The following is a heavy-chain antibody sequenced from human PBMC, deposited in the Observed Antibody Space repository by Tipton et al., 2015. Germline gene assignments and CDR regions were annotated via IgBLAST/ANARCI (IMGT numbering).Heavy chain of an antibody. D-gene: IGHD6-13*01. CDR2: ILHRGTT. CDR3: ARHVFIQGSWYQWFDP. V-gene: IGHV4-59*05. CDR1: GGSFSSYY. Sequence: TLSLTCTVSGGSFSSYYWSWIRQSPGKGLEWIGSILHRGTTYYNPSLRSRVSLSIDTSSNQFSLSLTSVTAADTALYYCARHVFIQGSWYQWFDPWGQGTLVTVS. J-gene: IGHJ5*02.